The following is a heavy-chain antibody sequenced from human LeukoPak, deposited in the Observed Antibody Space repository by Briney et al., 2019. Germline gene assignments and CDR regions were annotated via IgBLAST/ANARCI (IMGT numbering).Heavy chain of an antibody. J-gene: IGHJ4*02. CDR3: ARGSSWYQTNFDY. Sequence: SETLSLTCTVSGDSISNYYWSWIRQPAGKGLEWIGRIYTSGSTNYNPSLKSRVTMSVDTSKNQFSLKLSSVTAADTAVYYCARGSSWYQTNFDYWGQGTLVTVSS. CDR2: IYTSGST. D-gene: IGHD6-13*01. CDR1: GDSISNYY. V-gene: IGHV4-4*07.